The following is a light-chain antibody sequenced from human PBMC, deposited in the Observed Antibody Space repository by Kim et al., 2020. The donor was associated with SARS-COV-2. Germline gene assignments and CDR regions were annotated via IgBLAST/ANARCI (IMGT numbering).Light chain of an antibody. V-gene: IGLV3-25*03. CDR2: KDS. Sequence: SYELTQPPSVSVSPGQTARITCSGDALPKQYAYWYQQKPGQAPVLVIYKDSERPSGIPERFSGSSSGTTVTLTISGVQAEDEADYYCQSADSSGKGWVFGGGTQLTVL. J-gene: IGLJ3*02. CDR1: ALPKQY. CDR3: QSADSSGKGWV.